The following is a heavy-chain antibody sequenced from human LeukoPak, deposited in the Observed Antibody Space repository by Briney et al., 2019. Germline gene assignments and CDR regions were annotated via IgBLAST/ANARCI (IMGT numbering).Heavy chain of an antibody. V-gene: IGHV3-48*01. Sequence: GGSLRLSCAASGFTFSDYTLNWVRQAPGKGLEWLSYISPSRGSIAYADSVKGRFTISSDSAKNSVYLQINNLRAEDTAVYYCARDRDWAFDYWGQGILITVSS. CDR1: GFTFSDYT. J-gene: IGHJ4*02. CDR2: ISPSRGSI. CDR3: ARDRDWAFDY. D-gene: IGHD2-21*01.